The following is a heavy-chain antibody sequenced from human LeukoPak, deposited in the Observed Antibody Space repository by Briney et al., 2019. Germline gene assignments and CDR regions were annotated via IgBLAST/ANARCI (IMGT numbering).Heavy chain of an antibody. D-gene: IGHD5-18*01. CDR1: GGTFSSYA. Sequence: GASVKVSCKASGGTFSSYAISWVRQAPGQGLEWMGGIIPNFGTANYAQKFQGRVTITTDESTSTAYMELSSLRSEDTAVYYCARTSAAMVIGWFDPWGQGTLVTVSS. J-gene: IGHJ5*02. V-gene: IGHV1-69*05. CDR3: ARTSAAMVIGWFDP. CDR2: IIPNFGTA.